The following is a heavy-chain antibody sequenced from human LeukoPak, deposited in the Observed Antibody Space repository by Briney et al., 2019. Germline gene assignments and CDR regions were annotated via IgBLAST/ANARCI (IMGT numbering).Heavy chain of an antibody. CDR3: AKATAIFGVVIYNAFDI. CDR2: IRYDGSSK. V-gene: IGHV3-30*02. Sequence: PGGSLRLSCAASGFTFSSYGMHWVRQAPDKGLEWVAFIRYDGSSKYYADSVKGRFTISRDNSKNTLYLQMNSLRAEDTAVYYYAKATAIFGVVIYNAFDIWGQGTMVTVSS. CDR1: GFTFSSYG. J-gene: IGHJ3*02. D-gene: IGHD3-3*01.